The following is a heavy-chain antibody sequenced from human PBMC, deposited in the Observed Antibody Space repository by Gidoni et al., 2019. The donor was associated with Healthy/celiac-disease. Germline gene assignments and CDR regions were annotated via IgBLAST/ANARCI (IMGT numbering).Heavy chain of an antibody. Sequence: QVQLQESGPGLVKPSETLSLTCTVSGGSVSSGSYYWSWIRQPPGKGLEWIGYIYYSGSTNYNPSLKSRVTISVDTSKNQFSLKLSSVTAADTAVYYCARDSYYDFWRGMDVWGQGTTVTVSS. D-gene: IGHD3-3*01. CDR3: ARDSYYDFWRGMDV. V-gene: IGHV4-61*01. CDR2: IYYSGST. J-gene: IGHJ6*02. CDR1: GGSVSSGSYY.